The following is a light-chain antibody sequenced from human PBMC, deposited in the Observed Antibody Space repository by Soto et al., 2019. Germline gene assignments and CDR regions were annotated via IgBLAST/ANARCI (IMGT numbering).Light chain of an antibody. CDR3: SSYTRSDTFPYV. V-gene: IGLV2-14*01. Sequence: QSALTQPASVSGSPGQSITISCTGTSSDVGGYNYVSWYQQHPGKAPKLMIYEVSNRPSGVSNRFSGSKSGNTASLTISGLQAEDEADYSCSSYTRSDTFPYVFGPGTKLTVL. CDR1: SSDVGGYNY. J-gene: IGLJ1*01. CDR2: EVS.